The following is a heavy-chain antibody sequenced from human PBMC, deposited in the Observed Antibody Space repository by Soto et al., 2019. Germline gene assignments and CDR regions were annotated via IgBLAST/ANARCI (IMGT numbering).Heavy chain of an antibody. CDR2: MNPNSGNT. Sequence: ASVKVSCKASGYTFTSYDINWVRQATGQGLEWMGWMNPNSGNTGYAQKFQGRVTMTRKTSISTAYMELSSLRSEDTAVYYCARCSVLDFWSGYCLDAFDIWGQGTMVTVSS. D-gene: IGHD3-3*01. J-gene: IGHJ3*02. CDR1: GYTFTSYD. CDR3: ARCSVLDFWSGYCLDAFDI. V-gene: IGHV1-8*01.